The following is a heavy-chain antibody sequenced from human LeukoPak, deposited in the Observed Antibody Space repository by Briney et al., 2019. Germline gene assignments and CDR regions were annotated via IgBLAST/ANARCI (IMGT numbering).Heavy chain of an antibody. CDR3: ARGPGIAVAGTYYFDY. CDR2: IIPIFGTA. V-gene: IGHV1-69*05. J-gene: IGHJ4*02. CDR1: GGTFSSYA. Sequence: GASVKVSCKASGGTFSSYAISWVRQAPGQGLEWMGGIIPIFGTANYAQKFQGRVTITTDESTSTAYMELSSLRSEDTAVYYCARGPGIAVAGTYYFDYWGQGTLVTVSS. D-gene: IGHD6-19*01.